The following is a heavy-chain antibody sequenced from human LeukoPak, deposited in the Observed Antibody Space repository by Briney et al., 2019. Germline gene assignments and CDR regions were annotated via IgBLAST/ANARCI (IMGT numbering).Heavy chain of an antibody. CDR2: ISPTGTHI. D-gene: IGHD6-13*01. V-gene: IGHV3-21*01. J-gene: IGHJ4*02. Sequence: GGSLRLSCAASGFTVSSSYMSWVRQAPGKGLEWVSSISPTGTHIHYADSVKGRFTISRDNAKNSLCLQMHSLRAEDTAVYYCARVSGTAVYYFDYWGQGILVTVSS. CDR3: ARVSGTAVYYFDY. CDR1: GFTVSSSY.